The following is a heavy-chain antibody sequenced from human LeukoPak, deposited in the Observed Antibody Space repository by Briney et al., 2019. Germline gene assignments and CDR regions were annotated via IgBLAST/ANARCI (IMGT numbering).Heavy chain of an antibody. CDR1: GYTFTSYY. V-gene: IGHV1-46*01. J-gene: IGHJ5*02. CDR2: INPSGGST. Sequence: ASVKVSCKASGYTFTSYYMHWVRQAPGQGLEWMGIINPSGGSTSYAQKFQGRVTMTRNTSISTAYIELSSLRSEDTAVYYCARDSALNWFDPWGQGTLVTVSS. CDR3: ARDSALNWFDP. D-gene: IGHD6-25*01.